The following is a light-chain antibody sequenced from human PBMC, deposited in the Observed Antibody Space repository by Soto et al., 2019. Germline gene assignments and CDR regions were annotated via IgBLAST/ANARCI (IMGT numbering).Light chain of an antibody. CDR1: QSVSSSY. J-gene: IGKJ5*01. CDR3: QQYDRSPRT. Sequence: EIVLTQSPGTLSLSPGERATLSCSASQSVSSSYLAWYQQKPGQAPRLLIYGASRRATGIPDRFSGSESGTDFTLTISRLEPEDFAVYYCQQYDRSPRTFGQGTRLEIE. CDR2: GAS. V-gene: IGKV3-20*01.